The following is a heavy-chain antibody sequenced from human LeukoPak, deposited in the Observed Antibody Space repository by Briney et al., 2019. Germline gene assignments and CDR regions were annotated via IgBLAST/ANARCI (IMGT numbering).Heavy chain of an antibody. Sequence: GRSLRLSCAASGFTFSSYGMHWVRQAPGKGLEWVAVISYDGSNKYYADSVKGRFTISRDNSKNTLYLQMNSLRAEDTAVYYCATGIVVVKTDAFDIWGQGTRVTVSS. CDR2: ISYDGSNK. J-gene: IGHJ3*02. CDR1: GFTFSSYG. CDR3: ATGIVVVKTDAFDI. V-gene: IGHV3-30*03. D-gene: IGHD3-22*01.